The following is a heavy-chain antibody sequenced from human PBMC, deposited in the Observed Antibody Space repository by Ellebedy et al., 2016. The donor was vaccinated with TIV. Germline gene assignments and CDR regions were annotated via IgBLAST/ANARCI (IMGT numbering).Heavy chain of an antibody. J-gene: IGHJ4*02. Sequence: GESLKISCAASGFRFNIYAMSWVRQAPGKGLELVSGISSSDGRTYYADSVKGRFTISRDNSKNSLYLQMNSLRAEDTAVYYCAKGSPIAVAGTRYVHFDYWGQGTLVSVSS. D-gene: IGHD6-19*01. CDR3: AKGSPIAVAGTRYVHFDY. CDR1: GFRFNIYA. V-gene: IGHV3-23*01. CDR2: ISSSDGRT.